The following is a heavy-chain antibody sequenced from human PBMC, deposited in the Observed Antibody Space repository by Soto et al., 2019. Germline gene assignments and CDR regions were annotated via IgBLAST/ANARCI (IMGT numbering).Heavy chain of an antibody. D-gene: IGHD3-10*01. CDR3: ARVGLWFGDRQLMLDV. Sequence: EVQLVESGGGLVKPGGSLRLSCAASGFTFRSYNMNWVRQAPGKGLEWVSFISSSSSYIYYGDSVKGRFTISRDNAENSLYMQMNSLRPEDTAVYYCARVGLWFGDRQLMLDVWGQGATVTVSS. V-gene: IGHV3-21*06. J-gene: IGHJ6*02. CDR1: GFTFRSYN. CDR2: ISSSSSYI.